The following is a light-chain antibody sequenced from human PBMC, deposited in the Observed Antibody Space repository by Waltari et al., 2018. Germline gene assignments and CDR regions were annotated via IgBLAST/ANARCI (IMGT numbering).Light chain of an antibody. CDR2: TGS. J-gene: IGKJ4*01. V-gene: IGKV1-12*01. CDR1: QDIATW. Sequence: DIQMTQSPSSVSASVGDRVTITCRASQDIATWLGWYQQNIGKAPKLLIYTGSSLQSGVPPRFSGSGSGTDFTLTISRLQPEDSATYYCQQTTSFPLTFGGGTKVEIK. CDR3: QQTTSFPLT.